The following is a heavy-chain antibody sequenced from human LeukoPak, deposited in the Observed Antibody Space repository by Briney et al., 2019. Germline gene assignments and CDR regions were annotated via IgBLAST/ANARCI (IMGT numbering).Heavy chain of an antibody. V-gene: IGHV5-51*01. CDR3: ARGRYVYGVYYYGMDV. CDR1: GYSFTSYW. J-gene: IGHJ6*02. Sequence: GESLKISCKGSGYSFTSYWIGWVRQMPGKGLEWMGIIYPGDSDTRYSPSFQGQVTISADKSISTAYLQWSSLKASDTAMYYCARGRYVYGVYYYGMDVWGQGTTITVSS. D-gene: IGHD4-17*01. CDR2: IYPGDSDT.